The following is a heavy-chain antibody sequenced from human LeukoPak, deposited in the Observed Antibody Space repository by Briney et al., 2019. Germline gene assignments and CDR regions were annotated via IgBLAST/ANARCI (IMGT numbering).Heavy chain of an antibody. D-gene: IGHD3-22*01. V-gene: IGHV4-34*01. CDR2: INHSGST. CDR1: GGSFSGYY. CDR3: ARGRPYGGYYYGDAFDI. J-gene: IGHJ3*02. Sequence: SETLSLTCAVYGGSFSGYYWSWLRQPRGKGREWLGEINHSGSTNYNPSLKSRVTISVDTSKNQFSLKLSSVTAADTAVYYCARGRPYGGYYYGDAFDIWGQGTMATVSS.